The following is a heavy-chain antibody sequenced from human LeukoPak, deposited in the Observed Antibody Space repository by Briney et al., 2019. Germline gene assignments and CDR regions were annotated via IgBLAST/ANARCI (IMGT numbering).Heavy chain of an antibody. CDR3: ARDRTGRYCSGGSCFGLDY. CDR2: IWYDGSNK. J-gene: IGHJ4*02. CDR1: GFTFSNYG. D-gene: IGHD2-15*01. Sequence: GRSLRLSCAASGFTFSNYGMHWVRQAPGKGLEWVAVIWYDGSNKYYADSVKGRFTISRDNSKNTLYLQMNSLRAEDTAVYNCARDRTGRYCSGGSCFGLDYRGQGTLVTVSS. V-gene: IGHV3-33*01.